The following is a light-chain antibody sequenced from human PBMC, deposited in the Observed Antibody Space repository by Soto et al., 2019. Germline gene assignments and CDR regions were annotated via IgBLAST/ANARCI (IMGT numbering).Light chain of an antibody. CDR1: SSDVGGYNY. J-gene: IGLJ1*01. CDR2: GVS. Sequence: QSVLAQPPSASGSPGQSVTISCTGTSSDVGGYNYVSWYQQHPGKAPKLMIYGVSKRSSGVPDRFSGSKSGNTASLTVSGLQTEDEADYFCSSYAGSNNYVFGTGTKVTVL. V-gene: IGLV2-8*01. CDR3: SSYAGSNNYV.